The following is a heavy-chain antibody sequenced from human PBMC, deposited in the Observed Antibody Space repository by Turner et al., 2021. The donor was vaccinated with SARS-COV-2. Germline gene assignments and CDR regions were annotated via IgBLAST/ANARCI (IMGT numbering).Heavy chain of an antibody. V-gene: IGHV4-59*08. CDR2: FYKIGSI. D-gene: IGHD1-26*01. J-gene: IGHJ6*02. CDR3: ARHQGSASGYDHGMNV. CDR1: GGSVSSTS. Sequence: QVQLQESGPGLVKPSETLSLTCPVSGGSVSSTSWCWIRQSPGRGLEWIGYFYKIGSIDYNPTLRSRVTISVDTSKNQLSLNLISVTAADTAVYYCARHQGSASGYDHGMNVWGQGTAVIVSS.